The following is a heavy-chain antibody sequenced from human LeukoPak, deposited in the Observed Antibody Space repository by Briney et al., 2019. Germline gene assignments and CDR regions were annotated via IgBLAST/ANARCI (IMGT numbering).Heavy chain of an antibody. CDR3: AREIAAAGAFDY. Sequence: SETLSLTCTVSGDSISNYYWNWTRQPPGKGLEWIGYIYYSGSTNYNPSLKSRVTISVDTSKNPFSLKLSSVTAADTAVYYCAREIAAAGAFDYWGQGTLVTVSS. CDR1: GDSISNYY. CDR2: IYYSGST. V-gene: IGHV4-59*12. D-gene: IGHD6-13*01. J-gene: IGHJ4*02.